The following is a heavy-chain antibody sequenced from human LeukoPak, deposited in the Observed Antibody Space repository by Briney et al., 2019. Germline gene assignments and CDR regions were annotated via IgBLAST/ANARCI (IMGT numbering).Heavy chain of an antibody. D-gene: IGHD3-3*01. V-gene: IGHV4-31*03. J-gene: IGHJ3*02. CDR2: IYYSGST. CDR3: ARDLLEWSGAFDI. CDR1: GGSISSGGYY. Sequence: PSETLSLTCTVSGGSISSGGYYWSWIRQHPGKGLEWIGYIYYSGSTYYNPSLKSRVTISVDTSKNQFSLKLSSVTAADTAVYYCARDLLEWSGAFDIWGQGTMVTVSS.